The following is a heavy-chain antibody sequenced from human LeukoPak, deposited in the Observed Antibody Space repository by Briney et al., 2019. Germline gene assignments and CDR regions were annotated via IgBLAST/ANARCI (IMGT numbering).Heavy chain of an antibody. V-gene: IGHV1-2*02. Sequence: ASVKVSFKASGYTFTDYYIHWVRQAPGQGLEWMGWINPNSGASKNTQKFQGGVTMTRDTSISTAYMELVGLRFDDTAVYYCASHASGSYFAFHIWGQGTLVTVSS. CDR1: GYTFTDYY. CDR2: INPNSGAS. D-gene: IGHD3-10*01. CDR3: ASHASGSYFAFHI. J-gene: IGHJ3*02.